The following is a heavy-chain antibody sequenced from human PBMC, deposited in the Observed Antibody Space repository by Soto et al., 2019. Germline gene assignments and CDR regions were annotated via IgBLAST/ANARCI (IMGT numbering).Heavy chain of an antibody. J-gene: IGHJ4*02. Sequence: PWGSLTLSCAASGFVFSDFQFNWVRQAPGGGLEWISSITGTSAFTEYAESIEGRFTISRDNPNKLLFLHMDNLRPEDKAVYYCGRDNLDLQRAFDVWGQGTLVTVSS. CDR3: GRDNLDLQRAFDV. CDR1: GFVFSDFQ. D-gene: IGHD3-3*01. CDR2: ITGTSAFT. V-gene: IGHV3-21*01.